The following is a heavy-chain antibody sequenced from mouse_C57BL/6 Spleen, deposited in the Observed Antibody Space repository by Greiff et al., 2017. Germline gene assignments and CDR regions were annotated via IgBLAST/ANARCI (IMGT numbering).Heavy chain of an antibody. CDR2: IDPSDSYT. CDR3: ARSTTVVATRSYAMDY. Sequence: QVQLQQPGAELVMPGASVKLSCTASGYTFTSYWMHWVKQRPGQGLEWIGEIDPSDSYTNYNQKFKGKSTLTVDKSSSTAYMQLSSLTSEDSAVYYCARSTTVVATRSYAMDYWGQGTSVTVSS. CDR1: GYTFTSYW. D-gene: IGHD1-1*01. J-gene: IGHJ4*01. V-gene: IGHV1-69*01.